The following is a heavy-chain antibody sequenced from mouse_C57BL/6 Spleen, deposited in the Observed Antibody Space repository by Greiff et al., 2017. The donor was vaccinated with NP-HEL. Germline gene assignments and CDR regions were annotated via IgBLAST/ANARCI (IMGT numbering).Heavy chain of an antibody. J-gene: IGHJ2*01. CDR3: ARGGTTPYYFDY. Sequence: QVQLQQSGAELVRPGSSVKLSCKASGYTFTSYWMHWVKQRPIQGLEWIGNIDPSDSETHYNQKFKDKATLTVDKSSSTAYMQLSSLTSEDSAVYYCARGGTTPYYFDYWGQGTTLTVSS. V-gene: IGHV1-52*01. D-gene: IGHD1-1*01. CDR1: GYTFTSYW. CDR2: IDPSDSET.